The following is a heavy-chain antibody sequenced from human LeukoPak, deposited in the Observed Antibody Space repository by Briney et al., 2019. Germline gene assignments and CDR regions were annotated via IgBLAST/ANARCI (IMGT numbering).Heavy chain of an antibody. CDR1: GYSFSSYW. CDR2: IYPGDSDT. D-gene: IGHD3-22*01. Sequence: GESLKISCKGSGYSFSSYWIGWVRQMPDKGLEWMGIIYPGDSDTRYSPSFQGQVTISADKSICTAYLQWSSLKASDTAMYYCARAKYYYDSTGLYFDSWGQGTLATVSS. CDR3: ARAKYYYDSTGLYFDS. V-gene: IGHV5-51*01. J-gene: IGHJ4*02.